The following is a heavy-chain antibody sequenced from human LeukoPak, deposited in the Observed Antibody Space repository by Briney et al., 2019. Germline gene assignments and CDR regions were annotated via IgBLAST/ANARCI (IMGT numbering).Heavy chain of an antibody. CDR3: ARWCFGAKGYSGSYYTPGDY. Sequence: GASVKVSCKASGYTFTGYYMHWVQQTPGQGLEWMGWINPNSGGTNYAQKFQGRVTMTRDTSISTAYMELSRLRSDDTAVYYCARWCFGAKGYSGSYYTPGDYWGQGTLVTVSS. J-gene: IGHJ4*02. CDR1: GYTFTGYY. CDR2: INPNSGGT. D-gene: IGHD3-10*01. V-gene: IGHV1-2*02.